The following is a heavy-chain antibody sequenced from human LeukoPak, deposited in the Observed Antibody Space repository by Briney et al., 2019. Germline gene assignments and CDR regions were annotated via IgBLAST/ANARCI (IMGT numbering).Heavy chain of an antibody. CDR2: ISSSSSHI. D-gene: IGHD6-13*01. J-gene: IGHJ4*02. CDR3: ARDSSSWYGLAYYFDY. Sequence: GGSLRLSCAASGFTFSSYSMNWVRQAPGKGLEWVSSISSSSSHIYYADSVKGRFTISRDNAKNSLYLQMNSLRAEDTAVYYCARDSSSWYGLAYYFDYWGQGTLVTVSS. CDR1: GFTFSSYS. V-gene: IGHV3-21*01.